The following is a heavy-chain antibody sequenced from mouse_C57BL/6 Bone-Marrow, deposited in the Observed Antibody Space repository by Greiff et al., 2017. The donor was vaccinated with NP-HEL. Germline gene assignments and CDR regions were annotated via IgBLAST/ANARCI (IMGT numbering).Heavy chain of an antibody. J-gene: IGHJ4*01. CDR2: IRLKSDNYAT. CDR3: TSSYAMDY. V-gene: IGHV6-3*01. D-gene: IGHD1-1*01. Sequence: EVKLEESGGGLVQPGGSMKLSCVASGFTFSNYWMNWVRRSPEKGLEWVAQIRLKSDNYATHYAESVKGRFTISRDDSKSSVYLQMNNLRAEDTGIYYCTSSYAMDYWGQGTSVTVSS. CDR1: GFTFSNYW.